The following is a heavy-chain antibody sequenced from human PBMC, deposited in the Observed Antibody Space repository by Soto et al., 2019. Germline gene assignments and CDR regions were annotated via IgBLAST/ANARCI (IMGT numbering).Heavy chain of an antibody. V-gene: IGHV4-39*01. Sequence: QLQLQESGPGLVKSSETLSLTCSVSGASVSSSHYWGWIRQPPGKGLEWIGSVSYSGSPYYIPSFKSRITISVDTSNNQFSLRVRSVTATDTAVYFCARHYNTGAFFDYWGQGKLVTVSS. CDR2: VSYSGSP. CDR3: ARHYNTGAFFDY. D-gene: IGHD1-20*01. CDR1: GASVSSSHY. J-gene: IGHJ4*02.